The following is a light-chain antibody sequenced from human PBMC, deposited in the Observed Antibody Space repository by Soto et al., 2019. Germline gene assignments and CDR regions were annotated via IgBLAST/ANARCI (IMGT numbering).Light chain of an antibody. Sequence: DIQMTQSPSSVSASLGDRVTITCRASHDIRSWLACYQQRPGKAPKLLIYAASNLQSGFPSRFSGSGSGTDFTLTINSLQSEDSATYYCHQDTTFPFTFGPGTNV. J-gene: IGKJ3*01. CDR1: HDIRSW. CDR2: AAS. V-gene: IGKV1-12*01. CDR3: HQDTTFPFT.